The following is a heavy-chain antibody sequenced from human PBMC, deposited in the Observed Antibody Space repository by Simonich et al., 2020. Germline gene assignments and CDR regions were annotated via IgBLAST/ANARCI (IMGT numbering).Heavy chain of an antibody. V-gene: IGHV1-2*06. CDR1: GYTLTGYY. CDR2: SHPNRGGT. Sequence: QVQLVQSGAEVKKPGASVKVYCKASGYTLTGYYKHWVRQHPEQGLGWIGRSHPNRGGTNYAQKFQCRGTMTRDTSISTAYMELSRLRSDDTAVYYCARDTFLGYCSSTSCYDAFDIWGQGTMVTVSS. D-gene: IGHD2-2*01. CDR3: ARDTFLGYCSSTSCYDAFDI. J-gene: IGHJ3*02.